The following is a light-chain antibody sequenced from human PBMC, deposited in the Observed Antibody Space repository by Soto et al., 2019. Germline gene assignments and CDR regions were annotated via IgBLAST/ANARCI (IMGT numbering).Light chain of an antibody. J-gene: IGKJ3*01. CDR1: QSVSSTY. CDR3: QLYGSSPIFT. CDR2: GAS. V-gene: IGKV3-20*01. Sequence: EIVLTQSPGTLSLSPGERATLSCRASQSVSSTYLAWYQQKPGQAPRLLIYGASSRATGIPDRFSGSGSGTDFTLTISRLEPEDFEVYSCQLYGSSPIFTFGPGTKVDIK.